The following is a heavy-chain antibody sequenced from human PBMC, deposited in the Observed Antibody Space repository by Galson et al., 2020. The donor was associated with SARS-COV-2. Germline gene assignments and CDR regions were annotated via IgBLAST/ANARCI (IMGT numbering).Heavy chain of an antibody. CDR2: ISAYNGNT. CDR1: GYTFTSYG. CDR3: ARDDPNYYGSGSYYPSYYYYMDV. V-gene: IGHV1-18*01. D-gene: IGHD3-10*01. Sequence: ALVKVSCKASGYTFTSYGISWVRQAPGQGLEWMGWISAYNGNTNYAQKLQGRVTMTTDTSTSTAYMELRSLRSDDTAVYYCARDDPNYYGSGSYYPSYYYYMDVWGKGTTVTVSS. J-gene: IGHJ6*03.